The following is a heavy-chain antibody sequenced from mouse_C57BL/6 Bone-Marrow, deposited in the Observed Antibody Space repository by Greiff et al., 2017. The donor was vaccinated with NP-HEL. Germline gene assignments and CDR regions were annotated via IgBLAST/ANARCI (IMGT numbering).Heavy chain of an antibody. CDR1: GFTFSSYT. CDR3: ARREPLWYFDV. D-gene: IGHD6-1*01. V-gene: IGHV5-9*01. J-gene: IGHJ1*03. Sequence: EVKVVESGGGLVKPGGSLKLSCAASGFTFSSYTMSWVRQTPEKRLEWVATISGGGGNTYYPDSVKGRFTISSDNAKNTLYLQMSSLRSEDTALYYCARREPLWYFDVWGTGTTVTVSS. CDR2: ISGGGGNT.